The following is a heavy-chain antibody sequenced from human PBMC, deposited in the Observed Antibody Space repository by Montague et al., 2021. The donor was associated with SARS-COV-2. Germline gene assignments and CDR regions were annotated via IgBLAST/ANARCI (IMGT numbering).Heavy chain of an antibody. CDR2: IYYSGST. D-gene: IGHD3-22*01. V-gene: IGHV4-39*01. Sequence: SETLSLTCTVSGGSISSSSYYWGWIRQPPGKGLEWIGSIYYSGSTYYNPSLKSRVTISVDTSKNQFSLKLSSVTAADTAVYYCARHGKTRIAMIVVVIGYLDYWGQGTRVTGAS. CDR1: GGSISSSSYY. CDR3: ARHGKTRIAMIVVVIGYLDY. J-gene: IGHJ4*02.